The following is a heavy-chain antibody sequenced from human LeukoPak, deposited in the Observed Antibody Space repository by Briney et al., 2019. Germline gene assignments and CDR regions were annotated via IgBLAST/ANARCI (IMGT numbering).Heavy chain of an antibody. V-gene: IGHV3-11*04. Sequence: GGSLRLSCAASGFTFSDYYMSWIRQAPGKGLEWVSYISSSGSTIYYADSVKGRFTISRDNDKNSLYLQMNSLRAEDTAVYYCARFNCYTRNYYYYYMDVWGKGTTVTVSS. CDR3: ARFNCYTRNYYYYYMDV. D-gene: IGHD2-15*01. CDR1: GFTFSDYY. CDR2: ISSSGSTI. J-gene: IGHJ6*03.